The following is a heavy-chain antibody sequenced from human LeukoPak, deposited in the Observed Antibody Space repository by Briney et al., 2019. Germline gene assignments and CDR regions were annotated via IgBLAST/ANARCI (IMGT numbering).Heavy chain of an antibody. V-gene: IGHV3-23*01. CDR1: GITFSSYA. Sequence: PGGSLRLSCAASGITFSSYAMSWVRQAPGKGLEWVSTISGGGGTTYYADSVKGWFTISRDNSKNTLHLQMNSLRAEDTAVYYCAKGDSGLAFDHWGQGTLVTVSS. CDR2: ISGGGGTT. J-gene: IGHJ4*02. CDR3: AKGDSGLAFDH.